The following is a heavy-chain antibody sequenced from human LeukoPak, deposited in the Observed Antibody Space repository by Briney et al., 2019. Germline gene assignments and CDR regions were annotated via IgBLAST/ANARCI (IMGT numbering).Heavy chain of an antibody. CDR3: ARAHYYDSSGYYYYYYGMDV. V-gene: IGHV1-69*13. CDR1: GGTFSSYA. CDR2: IIPIFGTV. J-gene: IGHJ6*02. Sequence: ASVKVSCKASGGTFSSYAISWVRQAPGQGLEWMGGIIPIFGTVNYAQKFQGRVTITADESTSTAYMELSSLRSEDTAVYYCARAHYYDSSGYYYYYYGMDVWGQGTTVTVSS. D-gene: IGHD3-22*01.